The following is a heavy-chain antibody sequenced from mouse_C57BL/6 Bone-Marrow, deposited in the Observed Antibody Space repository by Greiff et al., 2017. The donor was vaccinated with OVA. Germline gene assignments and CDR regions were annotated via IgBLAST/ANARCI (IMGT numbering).Heavy chain of an antibody. D-gene: IGHD2-2*01. CDR1: GYTFTDYE. J-gene: IGHJ3*01. CDR2: IDPETGGT. CDR3: TRDYYGYDVFAY. V-gene: IGHV1-15*01. Sequence: QVQLQQSGAELVRPGASVTLSCKASGYTFTDYEMHWVKQTPVHGLEWIGAIDPETGGTAYNQKFKGKAILTADKSSSTAYMALRSLTSEDSAVYYCTRDYYGYDVFAYWGQGTLVTVSA.